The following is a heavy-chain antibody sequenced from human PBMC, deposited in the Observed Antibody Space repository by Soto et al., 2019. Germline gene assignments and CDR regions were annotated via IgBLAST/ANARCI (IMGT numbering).Heavy chain of an antibody. Sequence: GGSLRLSCAASGFTFDDYAMHWVRQAPGKGLEWVSGISWNSDIIAYADSVKGRFTISRDNTKNSLYLQMSSLRSEDTALYYCAKDRQLRSYSFDYWGRGTLVTVSS. D-gene: IGHD2-2*01. CDR2: ISWNSDII. V-gene: IGHV3-9*01. J-gene: IGHJ4*02. CDR1: GFTFDDYA. CDR3: AKDRQLRSYSFDY.